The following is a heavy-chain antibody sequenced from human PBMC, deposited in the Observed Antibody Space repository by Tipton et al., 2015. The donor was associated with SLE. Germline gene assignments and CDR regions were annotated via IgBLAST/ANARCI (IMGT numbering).Heavy chain of an antibody. Sequence: SLRLSCAASGFTFSSFAMSWVRQAPGKGLEWVSGIHSGGRTYYADSVRGRFTISRDNSKNTLYLQMNSLRAEDTAVYYCAKVGLPGGTYYFDSWGQGTRVTVSS. D-gene: IGHD3-16*01. CDR2: IHSGGRT. V-gene: IGHV3-23*03. J-gene: IGHJ4*02. CDR3: AKVGLPGGTYYFDS. CDR1: GFTFSSFA.